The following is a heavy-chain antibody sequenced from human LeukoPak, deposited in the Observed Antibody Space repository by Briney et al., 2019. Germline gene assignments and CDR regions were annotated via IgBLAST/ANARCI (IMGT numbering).Heavy chain of an antibody. Sequence: SETLSLTCAVSRYSISSNDWWGWIRQPPGKGLEWIGYIYYSGSTYYNPSLKSRVTMSVDTSKNQFSLKLSSVPAVDTAVYYCARRYAYGDFFDYWGQGTLVTVSS. V-gene: IGHV4-28*01. CDR2: IYYSGST. J-gene: IGHJ4*02. CDR3: ARRYAYGDFFDY. CDR1: RYSISSNDW. D-gene: IGHD4-17*01.